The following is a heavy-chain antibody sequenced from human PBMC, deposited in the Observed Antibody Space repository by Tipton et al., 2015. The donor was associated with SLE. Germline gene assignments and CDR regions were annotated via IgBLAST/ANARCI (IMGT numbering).Heavy chain of an antibody. V-gene: IGHV3-30*02. CDR1: GFTFSSYG. D-gene: IGHD2-2*03. J-gene: IGHJ3*02. Sequence: SLRLSCAASGFTFSSYGMHWVRQAPGKGLEWVAFIRYDGSNKYYADSVKGRFTISRDNSKNTLYLQMNSLRAEDTAVYYCARVAGWIEDAFDIWGQGTMVTVSS. CDR3: ARVAGWIEDAFDI. CDR2: IRYDGSNK.